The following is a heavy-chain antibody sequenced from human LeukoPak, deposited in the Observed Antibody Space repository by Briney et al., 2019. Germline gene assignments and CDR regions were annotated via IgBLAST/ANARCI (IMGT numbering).Heavy chain of an antibody. CDR1: GYTLTELS. Sequence: ASVKVSRKVSGYTLTELSMHWVRQAPGKGLEWMGGFDPEDGETIYAQKFQGRVTMTEDTSTDTAYMELSSLRSEDTAVYYCATDGVRVYSGSYYMRRGDWFDPWGQGTLVTVSS. J-gene: IGHJ5*02. CDR3: ATDGVRVYSGSYYMRRGDWFDP. D-gene: IGHD1-26*01. V-gene: IGHV1-24*01. CDR2: FDPEDGET.